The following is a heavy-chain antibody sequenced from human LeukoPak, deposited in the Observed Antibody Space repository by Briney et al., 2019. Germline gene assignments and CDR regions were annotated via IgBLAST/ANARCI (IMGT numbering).Heavy chain of an antibody. CDR2: ISGSGGST. D-gene: IGHD6-13*01. CDR3: AKDGAWVAAAGNFDY. CDR1: GFTFSSYW. J-gene: IGHJ4*02. Sequence: GGSLRLSCVASGFTFSSYWMSWVRQAPGKGLEWVSAISGSGGSTYYADSVKGRFTISRDNSKNTLYLQMNSLRAEDTAVYYCAKDGAWVAAAGNFDYWGQGTLVTVSS. V-gene: IGHV3-23*01.